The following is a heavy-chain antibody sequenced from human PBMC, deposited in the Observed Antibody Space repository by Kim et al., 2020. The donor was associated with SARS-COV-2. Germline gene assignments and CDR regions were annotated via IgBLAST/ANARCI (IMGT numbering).Heavy chain of an antibody. Sequence: ASVKVSCKASGYTFTSYYMHWVRQAPGQGLEWMGIINPSGGSTSYAQKFQGRVTMTRDTSTSTVYMELSSLRSEDTAVYYCARLPLYDSSGYYRDDAFDIWGQGTMVTVSS. V-gene: IGHV1-46*01. CDR3: ARLPLYDSSGYYRDDAFDI. CDR1: GYTFTSYY. D-gene: IGHD3-22*01. J-gene: IGHJ3*02. CDR2: INPSGGST.